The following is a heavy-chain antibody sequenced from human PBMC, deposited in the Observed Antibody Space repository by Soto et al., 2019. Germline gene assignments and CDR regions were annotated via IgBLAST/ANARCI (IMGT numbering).Heavy chain of an antibody. CDR3: AKGLGDHWDEYYFHY. CDR1: GFIFSDYS. J-gene: IGHJ4*02. V-gene: IGHV3-23*01. CDR2: ISGVGGST. Sequence: EVQLLESGGDLVQPGGSLRLSCAVTGFIFSDYSMSWVRQAPGKGLEWVSGISGVGGSTYYADSVKGRFTISRDNSKNTLYLQMNSLRAEDTALYYCAKGLGDHWDEYYFHYWGQGTLVTVSS. D-gene: IGHD1-1*01.